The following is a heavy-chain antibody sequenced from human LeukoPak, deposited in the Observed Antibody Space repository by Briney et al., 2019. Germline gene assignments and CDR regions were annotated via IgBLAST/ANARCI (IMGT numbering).Heavy chain of an antibody. D-gene: IGHD3-9*01. V-gene: IGHV4-34*01. CDR1: GGSISSYY. CDR2: INHSGST. Sequence: SETLSLTCTVSGGSISSYYWSWIRQPPGKGLEWIGEINHSGSTNYNPSLKSRVTISVDTSKNQFSLKLSSVTAADTAVYYCARERGYDILTGPSSDYWGQGTLVTVSS. J-gene: IGHJ4*02. CDR3: ARERGYDILTGPSSDY.